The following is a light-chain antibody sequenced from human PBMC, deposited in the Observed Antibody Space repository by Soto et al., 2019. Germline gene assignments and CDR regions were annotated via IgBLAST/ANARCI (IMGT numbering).Light chain of an antibody. CDR1: SSDVGDYNY. CDR3: SSYTSSSTL. Sequence: QSALTQPASVSGSPGQSITISCTGTSSDVGDYNYVSWYQQHPGKAPKLMLYDVSNRPSGISNRFSGSKSGNTASLTISGLQAEDEADYYGSSYTSSSTLFGTGTKVTVL. CDR2: DVS. J-gene: IGLJ1*01. V-gene: IGLV2-14*01.